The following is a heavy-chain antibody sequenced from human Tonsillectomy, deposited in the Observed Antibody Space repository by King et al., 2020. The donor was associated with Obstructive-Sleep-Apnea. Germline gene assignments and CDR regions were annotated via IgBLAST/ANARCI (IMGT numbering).Heavy chain of an antibody. J-gene: IGHJ4*02. CDR2: INHSGST. CDR1: GDSISSGDYS. V-gene: IGHV4-30-2*01. D-gene: IGHD1-26*01. CDR3: VLHTPIVGSAGYFDY. Sequence: QVQLQESGSGLVKPSQTLSLTCAVSGDSISSGDYSWSWIRQPPGTGLEWLGYINHSGSTYYNPSLKSRVTISVDRSRNQFSLKLTSVTAADTAVYYCVLHTPIVGSAGYFDYWGQGTLVTVSS.